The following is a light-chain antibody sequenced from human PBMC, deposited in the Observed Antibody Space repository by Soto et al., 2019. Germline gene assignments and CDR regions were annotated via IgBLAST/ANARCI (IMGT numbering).Light chain of an antibody. CDR2: SAS. J-gene: IGKJ1*01. CDR3: QQSANIPWT. Sequence: DIQMTQSPSSLSASVGDSVTITCRTSQHVDRYLSWYQQIPGRAPKLLIYSASSLVSGVPPRFRGSASGTEFTLSISSLQREDFATDFCQQSANIPWTLGHGTEVDIK. V-gene: IGKV1-39*01. CDR1: QHVDRY.